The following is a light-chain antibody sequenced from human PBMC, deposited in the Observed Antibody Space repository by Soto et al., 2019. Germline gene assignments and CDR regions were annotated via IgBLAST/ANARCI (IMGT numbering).Light chain of an antibody. CDR1: QSISRR. CDR3: RQYAGASWT. J-gene: IGKJ1*01. CDR2: DAS. V-gene: IGKV1-5*01. Sequence: DTQMTQSPSTLSASVGDRVTITCRASQSISRRLAWYQQKPGKAPKLLIYDASTLASGVPSRFSGSGSGKQCALTMSILQPDDVAIFYCRQYAGASWTFGLGTKVEI.